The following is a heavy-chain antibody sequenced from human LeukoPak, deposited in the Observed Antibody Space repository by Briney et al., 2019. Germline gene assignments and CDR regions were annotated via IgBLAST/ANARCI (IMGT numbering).Heavy chain of an antibody. J-gene: IGHJ4*02. CDR1: GFTFRTYT. CDR2: ISYDGSNK. V-gene: IGHV3-30*04. Sequence: PGGSLRLSCAASGFTFRTYTMYRVRQAPGKGLEWVAVISYDGSNKYYADSVKGRFTISRDNAKNSLYLQMNSLRAEDTAVYYCARERGYWGQGTLVTVSS. CDR3: ARERGY.